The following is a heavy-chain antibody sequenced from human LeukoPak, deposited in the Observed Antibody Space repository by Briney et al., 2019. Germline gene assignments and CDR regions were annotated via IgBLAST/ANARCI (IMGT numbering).Heavy chain of an antibody. V-gene: IGHV1-2*02. CDR2: INPNSGGT. Sequence: ASVTVSCKASGYTFTGYYMHWVRQAPGQGLEWMGWINPNSGGTNYAQKFQGRVTMTRDTSISTAYMELSRLRSDDTAVYYCARMFRYDHGDDQFSGWGQGTLVTVSS. CDR3: ARMFRYDHGDDQFSG. J-gene: IGHJ4*02. CDR1: GYTFTGYY. D-gene: IGHD5-12*01.